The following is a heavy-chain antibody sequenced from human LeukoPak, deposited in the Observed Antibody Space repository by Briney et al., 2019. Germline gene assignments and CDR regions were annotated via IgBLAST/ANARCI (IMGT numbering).Heavy chain of an antibody. V-gene: IGHV4-59*08. CDR2: IYYSGST. CDR3: ARHALYYDILTGYLPDAFDI. D-gene: IGHD3-9*01. J-gene: IGHJ3*02. CDR1: GGSISSYY. Sequence: SETLSLTCTVSGGSISSYYWSWIRQPPGKGLEWIGYIYYSGSTNYNPSLKSRVTISVDTSKNQFSLKLSSVTAADTAVYYCARHALYYDILTGYLPDAFDIWGQGTMVTVYS.